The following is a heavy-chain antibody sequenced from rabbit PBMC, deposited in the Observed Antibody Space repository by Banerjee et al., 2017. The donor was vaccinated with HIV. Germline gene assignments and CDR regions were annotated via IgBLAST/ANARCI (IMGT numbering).Heavy chain of an antibody. CDR3: ARDLVGGTYYFNL. CDR1: GFDFSSNA. D-gene: IGHD5-1*01. V-gene: IGHV1S39*01. CDR2: IYTGGSA. J-gene: IGHJ4*01. Sequence: QEQLVESGGGLVQPGGSLKLSCKASGFDFSSNAINWVRQAPGKGLEYIGVIYTGGSAYYASWVNGRFTISKTSSTTVTLQMTSLTAADTATYFCARDLVGGTYYFNLWGPGTLVTVS.